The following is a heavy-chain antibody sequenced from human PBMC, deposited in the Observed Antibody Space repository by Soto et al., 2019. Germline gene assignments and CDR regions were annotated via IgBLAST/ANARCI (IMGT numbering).Heavy chain of an antibody. CDR1: GFTFSSYG. Sequence: PGGSLRLSCAASGFTFSSYGMHWFGQAPGKGLEWVAVISYDGSNKYYADSVKGRFTISRDNSKNTLYLQMNSLRAEDTAVYYCAKVHSKAYGSGTSRGDSGGMDVWGQGTTVTVSS. CDR2: ISYDGSNK. D-gene: IGHD3-10*01. CDR3: AKVHSKAYGSGTSRGDSGGMDV. V-gene: IGHV3-30*18. J-gene: IGHJ6*02.